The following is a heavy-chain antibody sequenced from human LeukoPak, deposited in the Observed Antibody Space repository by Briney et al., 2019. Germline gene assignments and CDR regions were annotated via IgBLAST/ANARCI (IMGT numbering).Heavy chain of an antibody. CDR3: ARDRDYYDSSGYYSLDY. CDR2: CNPDGSDT. V-gene: IGHV3-74*01. Sequence: GGSLRLSCAASGFTFSHYWMHWVRQGLGRGLEWVARCNPDGSDTTYADSVKGRFTISRDNAKNSLYLQMNSLRAEDTAVYYCARDRDYYDSSGYYSLDYWGQGTLVTVSS. D-gene: IGHD3-22*01. J-gene: IGHJ4*02. CDR1: GFTFSHYW.